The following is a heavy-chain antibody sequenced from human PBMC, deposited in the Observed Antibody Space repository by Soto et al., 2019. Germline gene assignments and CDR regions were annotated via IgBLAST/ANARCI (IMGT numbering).Heavy chain of an antibody. CDR2: IYYSGSA. Sequence: SETLSLTCTVAGDSVTSVIDCWRWIRQPPGKGLEWIGYIYYSGSADYNPSLGSRVTISIDTSKNQFSLKLTSVTAADTAVHYCARGVGFGYYYYHMDLWGQGTTVTVSS. J-gene: IGHJ6*02. V-gene: IGHV4-61*01. D-gene: IGHD3-10*01. CDR1: GDSVTSVIDC. CDR3: ARGVGFGYYYYHMDL.